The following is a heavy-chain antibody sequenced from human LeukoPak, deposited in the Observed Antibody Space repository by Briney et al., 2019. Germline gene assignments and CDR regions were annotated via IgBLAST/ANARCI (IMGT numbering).Heavy chain of an antibody. CDR1: GFTFSSYA. CDR2: ISSNGGST. CDR3: ARGMITFGGVIVHNWLDP. V-gene: IGHV3-64*01. Sequence: GGSLRLSCAASGFTFSSYAMHWVRQAPGKGLEYVSAISSNGGSTYYANSVKGRFTISRDNSKNTLYLQMGSLRAEDMAVYYCARGMITFGGVIVHNWLDPWGQGTLVTVSS. D-gene: IGHD3-16*02. J-gene: IGHJ5*02.